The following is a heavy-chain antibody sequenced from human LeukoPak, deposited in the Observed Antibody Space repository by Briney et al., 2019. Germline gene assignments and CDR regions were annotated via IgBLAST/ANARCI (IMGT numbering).Heavy chain of an antibody. Sequence: GGSLRLXCAASGFTFSSYAMRWVRQAPGKGLEWVSAISGSGGSTYYADSVKGRFTISRDNSKNTLYLQMNSLRAEDTAVYCCAKDETIYDFWSGYNNWFDPWGQGTLVTVSS. CDR3: AKDETIYDFWSGYNNWFDP. V-gene: IGHV3-23*01. D-gene: IGHD3-3*01. J-gene: IGHJ5*02. CDR1: GFTFSSYA. CDR2: ISGSGGST.